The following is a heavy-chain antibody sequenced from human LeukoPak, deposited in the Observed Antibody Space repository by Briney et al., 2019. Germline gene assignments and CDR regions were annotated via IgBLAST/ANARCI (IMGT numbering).Heavy chain of an antibody. D-gene: IGHD3-22*01. CDR2: INPSGGST. J-gene: IGHJ5*02. CDR1: GYTFASYY. Sequence: ASVKVSCXASGYTFASYYIHWVRQAPGQGLEWMGIINPSGGSTSYAQKFQGRVTMTRDTSTSTVYMELSSLRSEDTAVYYCARRGDSSGFDPWGQGTLVTVSS. V-gene: IGHV1-46*01. CDR3: ARRGDSSGFDP.